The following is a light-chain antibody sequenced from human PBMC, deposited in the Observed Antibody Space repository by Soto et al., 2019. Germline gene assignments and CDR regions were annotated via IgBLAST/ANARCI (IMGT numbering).Light chain of an antibody. J-gene: IGLJ2*01. CDR2: LDADGSH. V-gene: IGLV4-69*01. CDR3: QSWGTVFQVV. CDR1: SGHSGYA. Sequence: QSVLTQSHSASASLGASVRLTCTLSSGHSGYAIVWHQQQPRKGPRFLMKLDADGSHTKGDGIPDLFSGSSSGTERYLTTSSRQSEDEADYYCQSWGTVFQVVFGEGTKLTVL.